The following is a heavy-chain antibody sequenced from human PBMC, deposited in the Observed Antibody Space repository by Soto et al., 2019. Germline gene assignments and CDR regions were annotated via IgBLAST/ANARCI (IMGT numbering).Heavy chain of an antibody. D-gene: IGHD3-10*01. CDR2: IGSGGDT. Sequence: EVQLVESGGGLVQPGGSLRLSCAASGFTLSSYDIHWVRQATGEGLAWVSGIGSGGDTHYADSVKGRFIISREDGKNSLSLQMNNLRVGDTAVYYCTRTARPTGMEVWGQGATVTVSS. CDR1: GFTLSSYD. J-gene: IGHJ6*02. V-gene: IGHV3-13*01. CDR3: TRTARPTGMEV.